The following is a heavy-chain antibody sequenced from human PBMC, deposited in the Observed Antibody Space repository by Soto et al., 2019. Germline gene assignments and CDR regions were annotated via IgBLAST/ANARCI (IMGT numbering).Heavy chain of an antibody. V-gene: IGHV6-1*01. CDR3: ARGCSGGSCYSVYYYYGMDV. J-gene: IGHJ6*02. D-gene: IGHD2-15*01. CDR2: TYYRSKWYN. CDR1: GDSVSSNSAA. Sequence: PSQTLSLTCAISGDSVSSNSAAWNWIGQSPSRGLEWLGRTYYRSKWYNDYAVSVKSRITINPDTSKNQFSLQLNSVTPEDTAVYYCARGCSGGSCYSVYYYYGMDVWGQGTTVTVSS.